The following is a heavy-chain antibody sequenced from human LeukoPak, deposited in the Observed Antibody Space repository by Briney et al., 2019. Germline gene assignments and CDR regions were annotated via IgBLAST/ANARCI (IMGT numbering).Heavy chain of an antibody. Sequence: GGSLRLSCAASGFIFSSYGMSWVRQAPGKGLEWVSGITNTGGSTSYADSVKGRFTISRDNPKNMFYLQMNSLRAEDTAVYYCARGSHSSGWYFVHYYYYYGMDVWGQGTTVTVSS. D-gene: IGHD6-19*01. CDR2: ITNTGGST. CDR1: GFIFSSYG. CDR3: ARGSHSSGWYFVHYYYYYGMDV. V-gene: IGHV3-23*01. J-gene: IGHJ6*02.